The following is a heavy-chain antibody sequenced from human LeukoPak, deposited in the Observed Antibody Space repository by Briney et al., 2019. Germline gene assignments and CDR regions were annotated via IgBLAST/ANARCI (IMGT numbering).Heavy chain of an antibody. Sequence: ASVKVSCKASGYTFTSYAMHWVRQAPGQRLEWMGWINAGNGNTKYSQKFQGRVTITRDTSASTAYMELSSLRSGDTAVYYCARGPLLRFLEWLLDYWGQGTLVTVSS. J-gene: IGHJ4*02. CDR3: ARGPLLRFLEWLLDY. CDR2: INAGNGNT. CDR1: GYTFTSYA. V-gene: IGHV1-3*01. D-gene: IGHD3-3*01.